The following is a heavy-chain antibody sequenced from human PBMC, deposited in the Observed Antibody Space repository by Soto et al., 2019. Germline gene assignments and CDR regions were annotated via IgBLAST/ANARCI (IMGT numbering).Heavy chain of an antibody. CDR3: ARVYDSSGYYLYYYYGMDV. Sequence: ASVKVSCKASGYTFTSYGISWVRQAPGQGLEWMGWISAYNGNTNYAQKLQGRVTMTTGTSTSTAYMELRSLRSDDTAVYYCARVYDSSGYYLYYYYGMDVWGQGTTVTVSS. V-gene: IGHV1-18*01. J-gene: IGHJ6*02. CDR1: GYTFTSYG. D-gene: IGHD3-22*01. CDR2: ISAYNGNT.